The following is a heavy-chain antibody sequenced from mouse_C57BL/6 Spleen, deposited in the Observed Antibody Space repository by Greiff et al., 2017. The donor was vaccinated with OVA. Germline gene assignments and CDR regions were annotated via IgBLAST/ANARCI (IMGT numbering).Heavy chain of an antibody. D-gene: IGHD1-1*01. CDR3: ARDQAYGRNFDY. CDR2: ISYDGST. Sequence: EVHLVESGPGLVKPSQSLTLTCSVTGYSITSGYYWYWIRPFPENQLEWMGYISYDGSTNYNPSLKNRISITRDTSKNQLFLKLNSVTTEDTATYYCARDQAYGRNFDYWGQGTTLTVSS. CDR1: GYSITSGYY. V-gene: IGHV3-6*01. J-gene: IGHJ2*01.